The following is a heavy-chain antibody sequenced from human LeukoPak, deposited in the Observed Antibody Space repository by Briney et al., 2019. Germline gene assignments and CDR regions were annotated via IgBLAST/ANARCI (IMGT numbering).Heavy chain of an antibody. V-gene: IGHV3-23*01. J-gene: IGHJ4*02. CDR3: AKSANSGTYYRGYFDQ. Sequence: PGGSLRLSCAASGFTFNNYAMSWVRRAPGKGLEWVSSVSDSSDSTYYADSVKGRVTISRDNSRNTLYLQMYSLRAEDTAVYYCAKSANSGTYYRGYFDQWGQGTLVTVSS. CDR2: VSDSSDST. D-gene: IGHD3-10*01. CDR1: GFTFNNYA.